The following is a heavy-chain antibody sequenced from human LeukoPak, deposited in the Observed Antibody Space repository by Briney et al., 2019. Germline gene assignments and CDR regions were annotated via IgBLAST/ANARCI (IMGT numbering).Heavy chain of an antibody. CDR1: GGTFISYA. J-gene: IGHJ4*02. D-gene: IGHD6-13*01. Sequence: SVKVSSKAAGGTFISYAISCVRQAPGQWLEWMGGIIPIFGTANYAQKFQGRVTITADKSTSTAYMELSSLRSEDTAVYYCARASGQQQQPMDTTGDYFDYWGQGTLVTVSS. CDR3: ARASGQQQQPMDTTGDYFDY. V-gene: IGHV1-69*06. CDR2: IIPIFGTA.